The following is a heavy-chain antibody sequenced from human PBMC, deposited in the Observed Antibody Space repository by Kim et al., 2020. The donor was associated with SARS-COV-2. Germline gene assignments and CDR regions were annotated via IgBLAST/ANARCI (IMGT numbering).Heavy chain of an antibody. V-gene: IGHV4-59*01. CDR3: VRGGTTWSYYFEV. Sequence: SETLSLTCSVSGGSISPYYCHWIRQPPGKGLEWIGYIYYSGNTNYNPSLKSRVTISVDTSKNQFSLQLSAVTAADTAVYFCVRGGTTWSYYFEVWGRGTLVTVSS. J-gene: IGHJ2*01. CDR1: GGSISPYY. D-gene: IGHD1-1*01. CDR2: IYYSGNT.